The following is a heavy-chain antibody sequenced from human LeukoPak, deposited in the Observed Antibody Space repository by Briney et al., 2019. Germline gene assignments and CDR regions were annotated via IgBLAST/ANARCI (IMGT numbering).Heavy chain of an antibody. V-gene: IGHV1-2*06. CDR1: GYTSTGYY. CDR2: INPNSGGT. CDR3: ARGEYRLGYCSGGSCYSTRPFDY. D-gene: IGHD2-15*01. J-gene: IGHJ4*02. Sequence: GASVKVSCKASGYTSTGYYMHWVRQAPGQGLEWMGRINPNSGGTNYAQKFQGRVTMTRDTSISTAYMELSRLRSDDTAVYYCARGEYRLGYCSGGSCYSTRPFDYWGQGTLVTVSS.